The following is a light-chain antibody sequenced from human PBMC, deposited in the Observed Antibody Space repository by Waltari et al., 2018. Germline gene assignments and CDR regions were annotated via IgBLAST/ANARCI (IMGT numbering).Light chain of an antibody. CDR2: GAS. J-gene: IGKJ2*01. CDR1: QSVSRSR. V-gene: IGKV3-20*01. Sequence: VLTQSPGTLSLSPGERANLCCRASQSVSRSRIAWYLHRPGQAPRLLIYGASGRATGIPDRFSGSGSGTDFSLTISRVEPEDFAVYYCQQFGSSVMYTFGQGTKLEIK. CDR3: QQFGSSVMYT.